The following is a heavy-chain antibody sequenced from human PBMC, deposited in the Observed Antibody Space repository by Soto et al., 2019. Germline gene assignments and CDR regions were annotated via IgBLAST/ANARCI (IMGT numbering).Heavy chain of an antibody. CDR3: ARAAGLDWYFDL. CDR1: GFTFSSYS. CDR2: ISSSSSYI. V-gene: IGHV3-21*01. D-gene: IGHD6-19*01. J-gene: IGHJ2*01. Sequence: GESLKISCAASGFTFSSYSMNWVRQAPGKGLEWVSSISSSSSYIYYADSVKGRFTISRDNAKNSLYLQMNSLRAEDTAVYYCARAAGLDWYFDLWGRGTLVTVSS.